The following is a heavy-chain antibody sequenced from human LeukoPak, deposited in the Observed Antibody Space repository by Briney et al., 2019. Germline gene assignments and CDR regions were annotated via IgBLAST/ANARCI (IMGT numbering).Heavy chain of an antibody. Sequence: MASETLSLTCTVSRGSISSSIYSWGWIRQPPGKGLEWIGSIYYTGSAYHNPSLKSRVTISVDTSKKQFSLKLTSVTAADTAVYYCARDGYSPYYFDNWGQGTLVTVSS. CDR3: ARDGYSPYYFDN. V-gene: IGHV4-39*07. CDR2: IYYTGSA. J-gene: IGHJ4*02. CDR1: RGSISSSIYS. D-gene: IGHD5-24*01.